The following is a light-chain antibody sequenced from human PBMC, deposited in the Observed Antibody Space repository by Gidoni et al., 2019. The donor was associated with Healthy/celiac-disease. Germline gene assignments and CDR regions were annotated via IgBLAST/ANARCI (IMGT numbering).Light chain of an antibody. Sequence: IQMTQSPSSLSSSVGDRVTITCRASQSISSYVNWYQQKPGKAPKLLIYAASSLQSGVPSRCSGSGCGTDFTITSSRQQTEDFATYYCQQSYSTPQTFGQGTKVEIK. CDR3: QQSYSTPQT. J-gene: IGKJ1*01. CDR2: AAS. V-gene: IGKV1-39*01. CDR1: QSISSY.